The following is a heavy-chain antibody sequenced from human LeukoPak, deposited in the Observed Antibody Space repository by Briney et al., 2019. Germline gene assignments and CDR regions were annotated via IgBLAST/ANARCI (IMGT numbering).Heavy chain of an antibody. CDR1: GFTFSSYW. J-gene: IGHJ4*02. CDR3: ARVTWNYVPFDY. D-gene: IGHD3-10*02. V-gene: IGHV3-74*01. CDR2: INSDGSTT. Sequence: GGSLRLSCAASGFTFSSYWMHWVRQAPGHGLVSVSRINSDGSTTTYADSVKGRFTISRDNARNTLYLQMNSLGAEDTAVYYCARVTWNYVPFDYWGQGTLVTVSS.